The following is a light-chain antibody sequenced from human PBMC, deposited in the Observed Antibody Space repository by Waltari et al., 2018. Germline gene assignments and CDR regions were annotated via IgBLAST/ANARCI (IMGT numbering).Light chain of an antibody. CDR2: GAS. CDR3: QQYNNWPPLWT. V-gene: IGKV3-15*01. J-gene: IGKJ1*01. CDR1: QSVSSN. Sequence: EIVMTQSPATLSVSPGERATLPCRASQSVSSNLAWYQQKPGQAPRLLIYGASTRATGIPARFSGSGSGTEFTLTISSMQSEDFAVYYCQQYNNWPPLWTFGQGTKVEI.